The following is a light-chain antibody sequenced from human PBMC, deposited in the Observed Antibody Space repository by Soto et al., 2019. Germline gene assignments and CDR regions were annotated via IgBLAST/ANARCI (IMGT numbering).Light chain of an antibody. V-gene: IGLV2-14*01. CDR2: EVS. CDR1: SSDVGGYNY. CDR3: SSYTRSSTYG. J-gene: IGLJ1*01. Sequence: QSALTQPASVSGSPGQSITISCTGTSSDVGGYNYVSWYQQHPGKAPKLMIYEVSNRPSGVSNRFSGSKSGNTASLTISGLQAEDEANYYCSSYTRSSTYGFGTGTKRTVL.